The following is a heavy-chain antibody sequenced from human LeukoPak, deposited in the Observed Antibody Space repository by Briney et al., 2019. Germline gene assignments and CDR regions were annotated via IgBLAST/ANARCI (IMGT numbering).Heavy chain of an antibody. CDR2: ISVGGSDE. CDR1: GFSFKTYE. Sequence: GGSLRLSCVASGFSFKTYEMNWVRQAPGKGLEWISYISVGGSDEDYADSVKGRFSISRDNAKNSVFLQMNSLRVEETAVYYCARDVGFNNGWPAWGQGTLVTVSS. D-gene: IGHD6-19*01. J-gene: IGHJ5*02. V-gene: IGHV3-48*03. CDR3: ARDVGFNNGWPA.